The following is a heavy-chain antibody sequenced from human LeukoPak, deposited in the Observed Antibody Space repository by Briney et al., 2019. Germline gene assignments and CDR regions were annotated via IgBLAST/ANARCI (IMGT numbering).Heavy chain of an antibody. J-gene: IGHJ4*02. CDR3: ARAITAVDSY. CDR1: SFTFRNYW. D-gene: IGHD6-13*01. CDR2: IDEDGTEK. Sequence: GGSLRLSCAGSSFTFRNYWVNWVRQAPGKGLEWVAGIDEDGTEKYYVESVKGRFTISRDNAKKSVYLQMYSLRTDDTAVYYCARAITAVDSYWGQGTLVTVSS. V-gene: IGHV3-7*01.